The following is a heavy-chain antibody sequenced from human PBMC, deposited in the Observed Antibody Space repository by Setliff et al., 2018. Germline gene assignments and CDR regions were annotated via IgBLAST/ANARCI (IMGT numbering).Heavy chain of an antibody. D-gene: IGHD3-10*01. CDR3: ARDISLGKAAVWFGELKGWFDP. CDR2: IIPILGIA. CDR1: GGTFSSYT. Sequence: SVKVSCKASGGTFSSYTISWVRQAPGQGLEWMGRIIPILGIANYAQKFQGRVTITEDKSTSTAYMELSSLRSEDTAVYYCARDISLGKAAVWFGELKGWFDPWGQGTLVTVSS. V-gene: IGHV1-69*04. J-gene: IGHJ5*02.